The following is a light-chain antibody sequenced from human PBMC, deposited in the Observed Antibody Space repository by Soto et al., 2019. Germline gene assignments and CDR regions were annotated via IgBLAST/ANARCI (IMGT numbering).Light chain of an antibody. CDR2: AAS. CDR3: QQYYSSPYT. J-gene: IGKJ2*01. V-gene: IGKV3-20*01. CDR1: QSVSTTY. Sequence: EIVLTQSPGTLSLSPGERATLSCWTSQSVSTTYLAWYQQKRGQAPRLLIYAASSRATGIPDRFSGSGSGTDFILTSSRLEPEDFAVYYCQQYYSSPYTFGQGTELEI.